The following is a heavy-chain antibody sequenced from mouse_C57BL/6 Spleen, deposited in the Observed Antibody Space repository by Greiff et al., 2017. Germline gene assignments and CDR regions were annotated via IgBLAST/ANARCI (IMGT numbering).Heavy chain of an antibody. Sequence: QVQLQQSGAELVKPGASVKISCTASGYAFSSYWLNWLKQRPAKGLVWIGQFYFGDGVTNYNVKCKDKATLTADKSVSRAYMKLSRLSSEDSAVYCCARGGALYYGSSYGYFDYWGQGTTLTVSS. CDR2: FYFGDGVT. D-gene: IGHD1-1*01. CDR1: GYAFSSYW. J-gene: IGHJ2*01. CDR3: ARGGALYYGSSYGYFDY. V-gene: IGHV1-80*01.